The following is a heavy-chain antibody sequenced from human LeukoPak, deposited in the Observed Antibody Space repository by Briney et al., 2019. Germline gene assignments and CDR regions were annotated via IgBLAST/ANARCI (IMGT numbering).Heavy chain of an antibody. Sequence: GGSLRLSCEASVFTLSSYAMSWVRQAPGKGLEWVSAISGYCGATYYADSVTGRITISRDNSKNTLYLQMNSLRAEDTAIYYCAKYEPVHCYDSSGYNYFDYWGQGTLVTVSS. CDR3: AKYEPVHCYDSSGYNYFDY. CDR2: ISGYCGAT. D-gene: IGHD3-22*01. V-gene: IGHV3-23*01. CDR1: VFTLSSYA. J-gene: IGHJ4*02.